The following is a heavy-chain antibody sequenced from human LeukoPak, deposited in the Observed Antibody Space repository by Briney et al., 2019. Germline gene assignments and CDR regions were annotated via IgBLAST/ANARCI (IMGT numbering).Heavy chain of an antibody. Sequence: SGALSLTCAVYGWIFSEYYWSWIRQPPGKGLEWVGEINHSGSNKYNPSNKSRVTISVDTSKNQFPMKLSSVTAAETAVYYCARYRHKYLVQAAAPGIDYWGQGTLVTVSS. CDR2: INHSGSN. J-gene: IGHJ4*02. V-gene: IGHV4-34*01. D-gene: IGHD2-2*01. CDR1: GWIFSEYY. CDR3: ARYRHKYLVQAAAPGIDY.